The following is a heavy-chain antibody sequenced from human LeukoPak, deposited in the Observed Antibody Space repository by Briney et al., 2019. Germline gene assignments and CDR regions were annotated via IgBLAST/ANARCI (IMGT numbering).Heavy chain of an antibody. D-gene: IGHD2-15*01. CDR2: IYYSGST. CDR1: GGSISSYY. V-gene: IGHV4-59*04. CDR3: ARLPYCSGGSCYFDY. J-gene: IGHJ4*02. Sequence: KPSETLSLTCTVSGGSISSYYWSWIRQPPGKGLEWIGYIYYSGSTNYNPSLKSRVTMSVDTSKHQFSLKLSSVTAADTAVYYCARLPYCSGGSCYFDYWGQGTLVTVSS.